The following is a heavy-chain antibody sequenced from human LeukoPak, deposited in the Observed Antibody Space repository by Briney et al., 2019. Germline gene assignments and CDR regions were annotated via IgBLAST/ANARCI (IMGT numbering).Heavy chain of an antibody. CDR3: ARDYGGGDLQNHYGMDV. CDR2: INPNSGGT. J-gene: IGHJ6*02. CDR1: GYTFTGYY. Sequence: GASVKVSCKASGYTFTGYYMHWVRQAPGQGLEWIGWINPNSGGTNYAQKFQGRVTMTRDTSISTAYMELSRLRSDDTAVYYCARDYGGGDLQNHYGMDVWGQGTTVTVSS. V-gene: IGHV1-2*02. D-gene: IGHD2-21*02.